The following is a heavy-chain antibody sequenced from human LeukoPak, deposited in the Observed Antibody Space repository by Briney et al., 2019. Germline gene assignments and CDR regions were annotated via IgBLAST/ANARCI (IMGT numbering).Heavy chain of an antibody. CDR2: INPNSGGT. CDR3: ASSAYSSSCGY. J-gene: IGHJ4*02. D-gene: IGHD6-6*01. V-gene: IGHV1-2*02. CDR1: GYTFSRYG. Sequence: ASVKVSCKASGYTFSRYGISWVRQAPGQGLEWMGWINPNSGGTNYAQKFQGRVTMTRDTSISTAYMELSRLRSDDTAVYYCASSAYSSSCGYWGQGTLVTVSS.